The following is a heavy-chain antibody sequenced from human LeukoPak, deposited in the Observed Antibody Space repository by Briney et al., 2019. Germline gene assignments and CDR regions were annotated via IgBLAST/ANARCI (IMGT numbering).Heavy chain of an antibody. CDR2: ISGSGGST. D-gene: IGHD6-19*01. Sequence: GGSLRLSCAASGFTFSSYAMSWVRQAPGKGLEWVSAISGSGGSTYYADSVKGRFTISRDNSKNTLYLQMNSLRAEDTAVYYCASRIAVAGTSGWGQGTLVTVSS. V-gene: IGHV3-23*01. J-gene: IGHJ4*02. CDR1: GFTFSSYA. CDR3: ASRIAVAGTSG.